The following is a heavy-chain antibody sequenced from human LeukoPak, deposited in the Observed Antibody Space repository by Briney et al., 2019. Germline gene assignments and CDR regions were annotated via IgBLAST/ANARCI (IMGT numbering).Heavy chain of an antibody. CDR2: INPNSGGT. CDR3: VRDKHYYGSGSPLGY. CDR1: GYTFTSYG. V-gene: IGHV1-2*06. D-gene: IGHD3-10*01. Sequence: ASVKVSCKASGYTFTSYGIIWVRQAPGQGLEWMGRINPNSGGTNYAQKFQGRVTMTRDTSISTAYMELSRLRSDDTAVYYCVRDKHYYGSGSPLGYWGQGTLVTVSS. J-gene: IGHJ4*02.